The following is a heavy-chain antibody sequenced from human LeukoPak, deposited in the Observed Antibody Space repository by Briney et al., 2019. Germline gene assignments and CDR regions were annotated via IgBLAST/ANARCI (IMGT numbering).Heavy chain of an antibody. Sequence: ASVKVSCKASGYTFTGYYMHWVRQAPGQGLEWMGWINPNSGGTNYAQKFQGRVTMTRDTSISTAYMELSRLRSDDTAVYYCARGSGGSGYYLDYWGQGTLVTVSS. CDR1: GYTFTGYY. J-gene: IGHJ4*02. V-gene: IGHV1-2*02. CDR2: INPNSGGT. CDR3: ARGSGGSGYYLDY. D-gene: IGHD3-22*01.